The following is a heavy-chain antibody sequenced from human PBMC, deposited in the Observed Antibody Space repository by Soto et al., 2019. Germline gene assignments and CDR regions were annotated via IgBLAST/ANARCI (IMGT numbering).Heavy chain of an antibody. J-gene: IGHJ4*02. V-gene: IGHV5-51*01. CDR2: IYPGDSDT. CDR1: GYSFSTHW. Sequence: PGESLKISCKGSGYSFSTHWVGWVRQMPGKGLEWMGIIYPGDSDTRYSPSFQGQVTISADESITTAYPQWSSLKASDTAMYYCARSQFDYIWGTSGYFDSWGQGTLVTVSS. CDR3: ARSQFDYIWGTSGYFDS. D-gene: IGHD3-16*01.